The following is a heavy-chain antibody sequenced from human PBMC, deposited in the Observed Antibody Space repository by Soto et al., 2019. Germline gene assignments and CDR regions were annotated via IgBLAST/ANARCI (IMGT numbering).Heavy chain of an antibody. CDR1: GGSTSSTSYY. V-gene: IGHV4-39*01. Sequence: SDTLSLTCSFPGGSTSSTSYYWGWIRQPPGKVLERIGSIYYSGSTYYNPSLKSRVTISVDTSKNQFSLKLSSVTAADTAVYYCARLRVGGYSYGWVDYWGRGTLVTVS. D-gene: IGHD5-18*01. J-gene: IGHJ4*02. CDR2: IYYSGST. CDR3: ARLRVGGYSYGWVDY.